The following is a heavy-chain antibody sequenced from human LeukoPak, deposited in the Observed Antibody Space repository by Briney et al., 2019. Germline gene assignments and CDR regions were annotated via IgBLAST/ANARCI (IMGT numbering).Heavy chain of an antibody. Sequence: GGSLRLSCAASGFTFSSFAMSWVRQAPGKGLEWVSAISGGGGSTYYADSVEGRFTISRDNSKNTLYLQMDSLRAEDTAVYYCAKRDWIIVTSTYYYYMDVWGKGTTVTVSS. CDR3: AKRDWIIVTSTYYYYMDV. J-gene: IGHJ6*03. V-gene: IGHV3-23*01. CDR1: GFTFSSFA. D-gene: IGHD5-12*01. CDR2: ISGGGGST.